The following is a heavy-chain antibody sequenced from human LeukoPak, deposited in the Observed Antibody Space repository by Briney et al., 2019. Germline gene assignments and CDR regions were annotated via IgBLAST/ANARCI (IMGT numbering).Heavy chain of an antibody. J-gene: IGHJ4*02. CDR2: IYYSGST. CDR1: GGSISSYY. CDR3: TRDAASGYSTI. Sequence: SETLSLTCTVSGGSISSYYWSWIRQPPGKGLEWIGYIYYSGSTNYNPSLKSRVTISVDTSKNQFSPNLRSVTAADTALYYCTRDAASGYSTIWGQGTLVAVSS. D-gene: IGHD2-2*03. V-gene: IGHV4-59*12.